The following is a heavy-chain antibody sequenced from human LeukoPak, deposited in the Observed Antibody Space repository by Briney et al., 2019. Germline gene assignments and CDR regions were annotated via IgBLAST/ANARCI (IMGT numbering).Heavy chain of an antibody. V-gene: IGHV3-49*04. CDR1: GFTFGDYS. D-gene: IGHD3-16*01. J-gene: IGHJ5*02. CDR2: IRSKAYGGTT. Sequence: GGSLRLSCTASGFTFGDYSVSWVRQAPGKGLEWVGFIRSKAYGGTTEYAASVKGRFTISRDDSKTIACLQMNSLKTEDTAVYYCAREIRRYNWFDPWGQGTLVTVSS. CDR3: AREIRRYNWFDP.